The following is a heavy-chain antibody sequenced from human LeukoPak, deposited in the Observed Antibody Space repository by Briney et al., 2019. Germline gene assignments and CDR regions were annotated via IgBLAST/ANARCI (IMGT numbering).Heavy chain of an antibody. CDR1: GFTFSDYS. V-gene: IGHV3-21*01. J-gene: IGHJ5*02. CDR3: ARARLGYYDEYFDP. D-gene: IGHD3-16*01. Sequence: GGSLRLSCATSGFTFSDYSMTWGRQAPGKGLEWVSSITSTSSHINYADSERGRFTISRDNAKNALFLQMTSLTDEDTALYYCARARLGYYDEYFDPWGQGTQVTVSS. CDR2: ITSTSSHI.